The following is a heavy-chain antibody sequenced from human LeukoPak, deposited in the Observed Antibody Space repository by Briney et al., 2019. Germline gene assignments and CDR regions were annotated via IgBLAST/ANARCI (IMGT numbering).Heavy chain of an antibody. CDR2: IYYSGST. D-gene: IGHD3-10*01. CDR3: ARSPSMVRGVIYWFDP. CDR1: GGSISSYY. V-gene: IGHV4-59*01. J-gene: IGHJ5*02. Sequence: SETLSLTCTVSGGSISSYYWSWIRQPPGKGLEWIGYIYYSGSTNYNPSLKSRVTISVDTSKNQFPLKLSSVTAADTAVYYCARSPSMVRGVIYWFDPWGQGTLVTVSS.